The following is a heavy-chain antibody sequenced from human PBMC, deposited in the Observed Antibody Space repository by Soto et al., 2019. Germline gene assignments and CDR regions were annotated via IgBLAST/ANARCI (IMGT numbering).Heavy chain of an antibody. Sequence: GESLKISCQGSGYSFTTYWIAWVRQMPGKGLEWMVRIDPSDSYTNYSPSFQGHVTISADKSISTAYLQWSSLKASDTAMYYCARRPRRTGSWCLALWGRGALVTVSS. CDR3: ARRPRRTGSWCLAL. V-gene: IGHV5-10-1*01. CDR2: IDPSDSYT. J-gene: IGHJ2*01. CDR1: GYSFTTYW. D-gene: IGHD6-6*01.